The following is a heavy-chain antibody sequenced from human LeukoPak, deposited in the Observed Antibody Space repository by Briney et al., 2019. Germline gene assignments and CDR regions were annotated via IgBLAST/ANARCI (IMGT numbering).Heavy chain of an antibody. J-gene: IGHJ6*03. CDR1: GGTFINYA. CDR2: IIPMFGTS. CDR3: ARGPRKHQLLHAPGGYYYYMDV. D-gene: IGHD2-2*01. V-gene: IGHV1-69*13. Sequence: ASVKVSCKASGGTFINYAISWVRQAPGQGLEWMGGIIPMFGTSNHAQKFQGRVTITADDSTTTVYMELSSLTSDDTAVYYCARGPRKHQLLHAPGGYYYYMDVWGEGTTVTISS.